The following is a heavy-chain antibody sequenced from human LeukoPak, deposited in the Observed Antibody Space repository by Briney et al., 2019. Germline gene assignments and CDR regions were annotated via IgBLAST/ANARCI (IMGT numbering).Heavy chain of an antibody. CDR2: IYPGDSDT. D-gene: IGHD1-7*01. CDR3: AREGTTGGYYDY. Sequence: GEPLKISCKGSGYSFATYWIGWVRQMPGKGLEWMGIIYPGDSDTRYSPSLQGQVTISVDKSITTAYLQWSSLKASDSAMYYCAREGTTGGYYDYWGRGTLVTVSS. J-gene: IGHJ4*02. V-gene: IGHV5-51*01. CDR1: GYSFATYW.